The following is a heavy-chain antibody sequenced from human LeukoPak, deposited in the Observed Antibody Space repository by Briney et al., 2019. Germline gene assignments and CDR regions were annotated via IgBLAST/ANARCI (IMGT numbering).Heavy chain of an antibody. CDR1: GIAFSSYA. CDR2: ISGSGSST. CDR3: VKLSYDFWSGSFDY. D-gene: IGHD3-3*01. V-gene: IGHV3-23*01. J-gene: IGHJ4*02. Sequence: QPGGSLRLSCAASGIAFSSYAMNWVRQAPGKGLEWVSGISGSGSSTYYADSVKGRFTISRDNSKNTLFLQMNSLRAEDTAVYYCVKLSYDFWSGSFDYWGQGTLVTVSS.